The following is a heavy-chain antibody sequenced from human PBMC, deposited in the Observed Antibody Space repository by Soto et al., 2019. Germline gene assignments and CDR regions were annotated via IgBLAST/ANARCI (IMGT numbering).Heavy chain of an antibody. V-gene: IGHV4-39*01. CDR2: IYYSGST. CDR1: GGSLSSSSYF. J-gene: IGHJ6*02. D-gene: IGHD6-13*01. CDR3: ASHYSSSWYYYYYGMDV. Sequence: SEARSLTCTVSGGSLSSSSYFWGWIRQAPGKGLEWIGSIYYSGSTYYNPSLKSRVTISVDTSKNQFSLKLSSVTAADTAVYYCASHYSSSWYYYYYGMDVWGQGTTVTVSS.